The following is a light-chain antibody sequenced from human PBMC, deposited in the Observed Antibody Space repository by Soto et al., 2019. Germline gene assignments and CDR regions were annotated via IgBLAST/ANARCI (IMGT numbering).Light chain of an antibody. V-gene: IGKV1-5*01. CDR1: QTISSW. Sequence: DIQMTQSPSTLSGSVGDRVTITCRASQTISSWLAWYQQKPGKAPKLLISDVSSLERGVPSRFSGSGSGTEFTLTIISMQPDDFATFYCQQYNGYYRKFGHGTKVDIK. CDR3: QQYNGYYRK. J-gene: IGKJ1*01. CDR2: DVS.